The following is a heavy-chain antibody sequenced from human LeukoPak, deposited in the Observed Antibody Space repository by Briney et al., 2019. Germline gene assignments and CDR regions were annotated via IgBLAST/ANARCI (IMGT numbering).Heavy chain of an antibody. V-gene: IGHV4-30-4*08. Sequence: PSETLSLTCTVSGGSISSGDYYWSWIRQPPGKGLEWIGYIYYSGSTYYNPSLKSRVTISADTSKNQFSLKLSSVTAADTAVYYCAGSSSWSNFDYWGQGTLVTVSS. J-gene: IGHJ4*02. CDR3: AGSSSWSNFDY. CDR2: IYYSGST. D-gene: IGHD6-13*01. CDR1: GGSISSGDYY.